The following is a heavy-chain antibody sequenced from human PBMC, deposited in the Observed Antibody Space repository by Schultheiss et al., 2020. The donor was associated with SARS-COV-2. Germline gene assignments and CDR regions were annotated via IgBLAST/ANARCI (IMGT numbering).Heavy chain of an antibody. D-gene: IGHD2-2*01. CDR3: ARDRRYCSSTSCYDYYYYYMDV. CDR1: GDSVSSNSAA. V-gene: IGHV6-1*01. CDR2: TYYRSKWYN. J-gene: IGHJ6*03. Sequence: LRLSCAISGDSVSSNSAAWNWIRQSPSRGLEWLGRTYYRSKWYNDYAVSVKSRITINPDTSKNQFSLQLNSVTPEDTAVYYCARDRRYCSSTSCYDYYYYYMDVWGKGTTVTVSS.